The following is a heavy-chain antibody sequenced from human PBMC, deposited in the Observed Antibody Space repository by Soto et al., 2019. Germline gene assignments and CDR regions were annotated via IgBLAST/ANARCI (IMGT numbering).Heavy chain of an antibody. Sequence: SVKVSCKASGYTFTSYYMHWVRQAPGQGLEWMGIINPSGGSTSYAQKFQGRVTMTRDTSTSTVYMELSSLRSEDTAVYYCARIPGIAAAGYGMDVWGQGTTVTVS. CDR1: GYTFTSYY. D-gene: IGHD6-13*01. J-gene: IGHJ6*02. CDR3: ARIPGIAAAGYGMDV. CDR2: INPSGGST. V-gene: IGHV1-46*01.